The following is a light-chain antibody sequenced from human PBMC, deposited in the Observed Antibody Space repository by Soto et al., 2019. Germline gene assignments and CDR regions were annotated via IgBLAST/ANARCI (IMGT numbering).Light chain of an antibody. CDR1: SSDVGGYHY. CDR3: SSFTSTHTYV. J-gene: IGLJ1*01. Sequence: QSVLTQPASVSGSPGQSMTISCTGSSSDVGGYHYVSWYQQHPGKAPKLIIYQVSHRPSGVSDRFSGSKSGNTASLTISGPQGEDEATYYCSSFTSTHTYVFGTGTKVTVL. CDR2: QVS. V-gene: IGLV2-14*03.